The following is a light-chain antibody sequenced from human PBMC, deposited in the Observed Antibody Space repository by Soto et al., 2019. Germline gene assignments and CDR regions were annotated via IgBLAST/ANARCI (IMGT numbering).Light chain of an antibody. Sequence: EIVMTQSPASLSVSPGERATLSCRANQSISTYLAWYQQKPGQAPRLLIYGASTRATGIPVRFSGSGSGTEFTLTISSLQSEDFAVYYWQQYNNWPPGTFGQGTKVEIK. J-gene: IGKJ1*01. V-gene: IGKV3-15*01. CDR3: QQYNNWPPGT. CDR1: QSISTY. CDR2: GAS.